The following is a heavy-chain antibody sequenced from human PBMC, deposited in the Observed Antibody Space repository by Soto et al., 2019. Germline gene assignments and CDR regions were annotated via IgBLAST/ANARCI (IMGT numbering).Heavy chain of an antibody. V-gene: IGHV3-30-3*01. CDR3: ASGGFDY. D-gene: IGHD3-10*01. CDR1: GFTFSSYA. J-gene: IGHJ4*02. Sequence: GGSLRLSCAASGFTFSSYAMHWVRQAPGKGLEWVAVISYDGSNKYYADPVKGRFTISRDNSKNTLYLQMNSLRAEDTAVYYCASGGFDYWGQGTLVTVSS. CDR2: ISYDGSNK.